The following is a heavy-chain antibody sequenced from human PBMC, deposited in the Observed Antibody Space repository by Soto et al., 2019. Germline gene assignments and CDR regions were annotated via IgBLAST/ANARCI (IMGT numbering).Heavy chain of an antibody. CDR2: IYYSGNT. CDR1: GGSISSGGYY. Sequence: SETLSLTCTVSGGSISSGGYYWSWIRQHPGKGLEWIGYIYYSGNTYYNPSLKSRVTISVDTSKNQFSLKLSSVTAADTAVYYCARDAPNYYGSGSYAPSYYYYGMDVWGQGTTVTVSS. D-gene: IGHD3-10*01. V-gene: IGHV4-31*03. CDR3: ARDAPNYYGSGSYAPSYYYYGMDV. J-gene: IGHJ6*02.